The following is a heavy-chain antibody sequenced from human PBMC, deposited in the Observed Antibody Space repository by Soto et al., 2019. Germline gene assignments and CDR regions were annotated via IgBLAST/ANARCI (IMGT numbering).Heavy chain of an antibody. Sequence: GGSLRLSCSASGFTFSTYAMSWVRQPPGKWLEWVSGVSGSGGGTYYADSVQGRFTISRDNSKSTLYLQMNSLRAEDTAVYYCAKDKGGTTILTTFDYWGLGALVTVSS. D-gene: IGHD4-4*01. J-gene: IGHJ4*02. CDR2: VSGSGGGT. CDR3: AKDKGGTTILTTFDY. V-gene: IGHV3-23*01. CDR1: GFTFSTYA.